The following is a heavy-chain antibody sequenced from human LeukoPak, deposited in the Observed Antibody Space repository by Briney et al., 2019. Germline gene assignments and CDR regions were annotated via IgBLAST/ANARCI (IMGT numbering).Heavy chain of an antibody. CDR3: ARRYYDSSGSFFDY. J-gene: IGHJ4*02. Sequence: PGGSLRLSCAASGFTFSSYAMSWVRQAPGKGLEWVSSISSSSSYIYYADSVKGRFTISRDNAKNSLYLQMNSLRAEDTAVYYCARRYYDSSGSFFDYWGQGTLVTVSS. V-gene: IGHV3-21*01. CDR1: GFTFSSYA. CDR2: ISSSSSYI. D-gene: IGHD3-22*01.